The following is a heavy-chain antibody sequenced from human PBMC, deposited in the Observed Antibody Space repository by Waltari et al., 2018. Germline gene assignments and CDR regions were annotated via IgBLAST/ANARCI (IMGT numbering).Heavy chain of an antibody. V-gene: IGHV1-69*12. Sequence: QVQLVQSGAEVKKPGSSVKVSCKASGGTFSSYAISWVRQAPGHGLEWMGGIIPIFGTANYAQKCQGRVTITADESTSTAYMELSSLRSEDTAVYYWARDYKGGGGGYYYYGMDVWGQGTTVTVSS. D-gene: IGHD2-15*01. CDR2: IIPIFGTA. CDR1: GGTFSSYA. CDR3: ARDYKGGGGGYYYYGMDV. J-gene: IGHJ6*02.